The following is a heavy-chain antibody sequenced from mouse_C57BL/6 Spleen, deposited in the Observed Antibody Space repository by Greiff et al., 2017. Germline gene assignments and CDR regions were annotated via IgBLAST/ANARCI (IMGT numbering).Heavy chain of an antibody. V-gene: IGHV1-52*01. CDR1: GYTFTSYW. D-gene: IGHD2-4*01. CDR2: IDPSDSET. J-gene: IGHJ2*01. Sequence: QVQLQQPGAELVRPGSSVKLSCKASGYTFTSYWMHWVKQRPIQGLEWIGNIDPSDSETHYNQKFKDKATLTVDKSSSTAYMQLRSLTSEDSAVYYCARQGPYYDYGYYFDYWGQGTTLTVSS. CDR3: ARQGPYYDYGYYFDY.